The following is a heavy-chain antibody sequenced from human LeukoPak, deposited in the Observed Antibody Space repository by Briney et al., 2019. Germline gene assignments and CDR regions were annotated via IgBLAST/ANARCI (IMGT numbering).Heavy chain of an antibody. CDR3: ARRSVAGPYWYFHL. CDR1: GGSISSGGYY. J-gene: IGHJ2*01. V-gene: IGHV4-61*08. CDR2: FYYSGST. D-gene: IGHD6-19*01. Sequence: PSQTLSLTCTVSGGSISSGGYYWSWIRQPPGKGLEWIGYFYYSGSTNYNPSLKSRVTISVDTSKNQFSLNLSSVTAADTAVYYCARRSVAGPYWYFHLWGRGTLVTVSS.